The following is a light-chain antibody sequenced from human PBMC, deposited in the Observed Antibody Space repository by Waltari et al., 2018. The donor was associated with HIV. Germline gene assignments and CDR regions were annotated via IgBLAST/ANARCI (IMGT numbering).Light chain of an antibody. V-gene: IGLV1-40*01. CDR1: SSTIGADYD. CDR3: QSYDSMV. Sequence: QSLLTQPPSVSGAPGQNVTIYCTGSSSTIGADYDIPWYQPLQGTAAKLLIYFKNQRPAGFPDPFSGSKSGASAALAITRLQAEDEADYYCQSYDSMVFGGGTKLTVL. CDR2: FKN. J-gene: IGLJ3*02.